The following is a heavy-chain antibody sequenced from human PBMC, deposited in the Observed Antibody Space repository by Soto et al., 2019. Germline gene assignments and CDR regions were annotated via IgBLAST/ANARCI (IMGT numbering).Heavy chain of an antibody. D-gene: IGHD1-26*01. Sequence: EVQLVESGGGIVQPGGSLRLSCAASGFSFSNYWMHWVRQVPGKGLVWVSRINDQGGSPSYADSVKGRFTISRDNAKNTLNLQMTSLRKEDTAVYFCAKDEGVGGTLGLFDYWGQGTLVSVSS. J-gene: IGHJ4*02. CDR1: GFSFSNYW. CDR2: INDQGGSP. CDR3: AKDEGVGGTLGLFDY. V-gene: IGHV3-74*01.